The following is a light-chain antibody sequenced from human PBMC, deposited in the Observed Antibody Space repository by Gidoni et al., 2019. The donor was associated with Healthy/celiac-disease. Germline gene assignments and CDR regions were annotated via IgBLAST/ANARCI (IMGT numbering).Light chain of an antibody. Sequence: DIQMTQSPSTLSASVGDRVTITCRARQSISSWLAWYQQKPGKAPKLLIYKASSLESGVPSRFSGSGSGTEFTLTISSLQPDDFATYYCQQYNSYLWTFGQXTKVEIK. CDR3: QQYNSYLWT. J-gene: IGKJ1*01. CDR2: KAS. V-gene: IGKV1-5*03. CDR1: QSISSW.